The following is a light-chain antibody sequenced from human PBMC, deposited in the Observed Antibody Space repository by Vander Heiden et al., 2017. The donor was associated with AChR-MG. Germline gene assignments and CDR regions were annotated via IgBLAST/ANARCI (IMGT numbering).Light chain of an antibody. CDR1: QDISNH. Sequence: DIQMTQSPSSLSASVGDRVTITCQATQDISNHLNWYQQKPGKAPKLLIYDASTLETGVPSRFRGGGSGTDFTFTISSLQPEDIGTYYCQQYDNLPPPTFGHGTKVDIK. CDR2: DAS. CDR3: QQYDNLPPPT. J-gene: IGKJ3*01. V-gene: IGKV1-33*01.